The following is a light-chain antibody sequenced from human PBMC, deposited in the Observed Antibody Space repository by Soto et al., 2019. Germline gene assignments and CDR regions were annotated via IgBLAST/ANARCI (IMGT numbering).Light chain of an antibody. CDR2: LGA. CDR1: QSLLHSDGYNH. J-gene: IGKJ1*01. V-gene: IGKV2-28*01. Sequence: EIVMTQSPLSLSGTPGEPASISCRSSQSLLHSDGYNHLNWYLQKPGQSPQLLIYLGANRASGVPDRISASGAGTDFTLKISRVEAEDVGIYYCMQALHTPRTLCRGTRVEIK. CDR3: MQALHTPRT.